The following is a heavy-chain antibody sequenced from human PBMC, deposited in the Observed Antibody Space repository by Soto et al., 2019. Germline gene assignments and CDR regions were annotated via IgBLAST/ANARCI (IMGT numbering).Heavy chain of an antibody. CDR1: GYTFTTYA. V-gene: IGHV1-3*01. CDR3: ARGRVVRGVTTSFPHYY. Sequence: QVKLVQSGAEVKKPGASVKVSCRASGYTFTTYALHWVRQAPGQRLEWMGWINGGNADTKYSQKFQGRVSITRDTSASTVYMELSSLTSEDTAVYYCARGRVVRGVTTSFPHYYWGQGTLVTVSS. CDR2: INGGNADT. D-gene: IGHD3-10*01. J-gene: IGHJ4*02.